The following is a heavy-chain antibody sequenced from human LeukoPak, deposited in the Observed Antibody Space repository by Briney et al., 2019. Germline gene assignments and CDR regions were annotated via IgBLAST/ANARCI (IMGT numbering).Heavy chain of an antibody. D-gene: IGHD3-9*01. CDR2: ISGSGGST. CDR1: GFTFSSYA. J-gene: IGHJ6*02. V-gene: IGHV3-23*01. Sequence: GGSLRLSCAASGFTFSSYAMSWVRQAPGKGLEWVSAISGSGGSTYYADSVKGRFTISRDNSKNTLYLQMNSLRAEDTAVYYCARAEDDILTTNGMDVWGQGTTVTVSS. CDR3: ARAEDDILTTNGMDV.